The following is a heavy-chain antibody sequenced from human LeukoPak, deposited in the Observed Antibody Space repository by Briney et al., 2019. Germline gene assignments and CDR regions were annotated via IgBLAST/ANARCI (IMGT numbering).Heavy chain of an antibody. V-gene: IGHV4-38-2*01. CDR3: ARVTCYDFWSGYSQPTS. D-gene: IGHD3-3*01. Sequence: PSETLPLTCAVSGYSISSGYYWGWIRQPPGKGLEWIGSIYHSGSTYYNPSLKSRVTISVDTSKNQFSLKLSSVTAADTAVYYCARVTCYDFWSGYSQPTSWGQGTLVTVSS. CDR2: IYHSGST. CDR1: GYSISSGYY. J-gene: IGHJ4*02.